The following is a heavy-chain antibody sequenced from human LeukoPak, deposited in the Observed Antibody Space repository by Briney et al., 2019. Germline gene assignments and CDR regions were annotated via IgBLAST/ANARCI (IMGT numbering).Heavy chain of an antibody. J-gene: IGHJ4*02. CDR3: ARGFVSRGATFDY. CDR2: IYYSGST. Sequence: SETLSLTCTVSGGSISSYYWSWIRRPPGKGLEWIGYIYYSGSTNYNPSLKSRVTISVDTSKNQFSLKLSSVTAADTAVYYCARGFVSRGATFDYWGQGTLVTVSS. V-gene: IGHV4-59*01. D-gene: IGHD1-26*01. CDR1: GGSISSYY.